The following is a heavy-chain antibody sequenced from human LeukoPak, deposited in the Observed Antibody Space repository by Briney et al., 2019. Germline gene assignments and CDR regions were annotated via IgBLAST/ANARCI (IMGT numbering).Heavy chain of an antibody. V-gene: IGHV3-43*02. D-gene: IGHD6-13*01. CDR1: GFTFDEYA. CDR3: EKDIVQYRSSWYAGTPTMPGI. J-gene: IGHJ3*02. CDR2: VGGVGGSK. Sequence: GGSLRLFCAASGFTFDEYAIHWVRQAPGRGLECVSLVGGVGGSKSYADSVTGRFPISRDNSKNSLYLQMHSLRTEETDLYYCEKDIVQYRSSWYAGTPTMPGIWGQGTMVTVSS.